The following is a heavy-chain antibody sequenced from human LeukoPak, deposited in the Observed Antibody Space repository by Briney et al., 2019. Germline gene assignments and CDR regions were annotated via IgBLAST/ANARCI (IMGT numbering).Heavy chain of an antibody. CDR1: GGSISSGGYS. CDR3: VRHNLWVGDSDYGMDV. J-gene: IGHJ6*02. CDR2: IYHSGST. Sequence: SQTLSLTCAVSGGSISSGGYSWSWIRQPPGKGLEWIGYIYHSGSTYYNPSLKSRVTISVDTSKNQFSLKLNSVTAADTAVYYCVRHNLWVGDSDYGMDVWGQGTTVTVFS. D-gene: IGHD3-10*01. V-gene: IGHV4-30-2*01.